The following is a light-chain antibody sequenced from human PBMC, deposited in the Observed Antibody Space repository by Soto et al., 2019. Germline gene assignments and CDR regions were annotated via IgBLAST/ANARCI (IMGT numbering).Light chain of an antibody. V-gene: IGKV1-39*01. Sequence: DIQMTQSPSSLSASVGDRVTLTCRTSQSISTYLNWYQQIPGTAPKLLIYTASSLHSGVPSRFSGSGSGTDFTLTISSLQPEDFATYFCQQSFDSTLSFGGGTKVEIK. J-gene: IGKJ4*01. CDR1: QSISTY. CDR2: TAS. CDR3: QQSFDSTLS.